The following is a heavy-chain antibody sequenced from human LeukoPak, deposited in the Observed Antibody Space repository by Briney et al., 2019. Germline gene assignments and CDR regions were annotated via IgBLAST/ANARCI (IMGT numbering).Heavy chain of an antibody. V-gene: IGHV4-59*12. CDR3: ARSNYYDSSGYSLYY. J-gene: IGHJ4*02. Sequence: PSQTLSLTCTVSGDSISSYYWGWIRQTPEKGLEWIGYIYYTGSTNYNPSLKSRVTISVDRSKNQFSLKLSSVTAADTAVYYCARSNYYDSSGYSLYYWGQGTLVTVSS. CDR1: GDSISSYY. D-gene: IGHD3-22*01. CDR2: IYYTGST.